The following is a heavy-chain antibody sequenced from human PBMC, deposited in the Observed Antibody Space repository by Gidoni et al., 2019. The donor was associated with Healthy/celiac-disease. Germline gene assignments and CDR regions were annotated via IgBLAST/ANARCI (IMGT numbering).Heavy chain of an antibody. Sequence: QVQLVQSGAEVKTTGASVKVSCTVSGYTLTELSMHWVRQAPGKGLEWMGGFDPEDGETIDAQKFQGRVNMTEDKSTDTAYMELSRLRSEDTAVYYCATEAVVVPAAIYWGQGTLVTVSS. V-gene: IGHV1-24*01. J-gene: IGHJ4*02. CDR2: FDPEDGET. D-gene: IGHD2-2*01. CDR1: GYTLTELS. CDR3: ATEAVVVPAAIY.